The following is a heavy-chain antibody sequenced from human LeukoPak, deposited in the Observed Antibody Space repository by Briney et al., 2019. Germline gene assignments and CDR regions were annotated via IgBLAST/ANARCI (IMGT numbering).Heavy chain of an antibody. CDR3: AGVEWELLDY. J-gene: IGHJ4*02. D-gene: IGHD1-26*01. CDR2: IYYSGST. CDR1: GGSISSYY. Sequence: SSETLSLTCTVSGGSISSYYWSWIRQPPGKGLEWIGYIYYSGSTNYNPSLKSRVTISVDTSKNQFSLKLSSVTAADTAVYYCAGVEWELLDYWGQGTLVTVSS. V-gene: IGHV4-59*01.